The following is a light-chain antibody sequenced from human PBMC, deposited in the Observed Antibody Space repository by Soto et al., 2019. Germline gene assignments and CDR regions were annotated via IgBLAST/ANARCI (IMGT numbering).Light chain of an antibody. CDR3: QQSFSSPFT. CDR1: QSIRSH. CDR2: GAS. Sequence: DIQMTQSPSSLSASVGDRVSITCRASQSIRSHLNWFQHKPGKAPKVLIYGASNLQGGVPSRFSGSGSGTDFTLTIKSLQPEDFATYYCQQSFSSPFTFGPGTKVDVK. V-gene: IGKV1-39*01. J-gene: IGKJ3*01.